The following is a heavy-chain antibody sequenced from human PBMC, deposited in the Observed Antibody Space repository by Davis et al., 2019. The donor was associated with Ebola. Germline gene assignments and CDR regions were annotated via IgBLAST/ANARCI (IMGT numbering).Heavy chain of an antibody. V-gene: IGHV1-2*04. J-gene: IGHJ6*02. CDR2: INPNSGGT. CDR1: GYTFTSYD. CDR3: ARDGGQLLGYRDYYGMDV. D-gene: IGHD2-2*01. Sequence: ASVKVSCKASGYTFTSYDINWVRQATGQGLEWMGWINPNSGGTNYAQKFQGWVTMTRDTSISTAYMELSRLRSDDTAVYYCARDGGQLLGYRDYYGMDVWGQGTTVTVSS.